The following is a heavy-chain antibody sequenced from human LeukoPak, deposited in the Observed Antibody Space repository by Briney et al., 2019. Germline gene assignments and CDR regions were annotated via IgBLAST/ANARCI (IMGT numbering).Heavy chain of an antibody. V-gene: IGHV1-2*02. D-gene: IGHD5-18*01. CDR2: INPNSGGT. CDR1: GYTFTGYY. CDR3: ARSPSRVQIQLWLLGY. J-gene: IGHJ4*02. Sequence: GASVKVSCKASGYTFTGYYMHWVRQAPGQGLEWMGWINPNSGGTNYAQKFQGRVTMTRDTSISTAYMELSRLRPDDTAVYYCARSPSRVQIQLWLLGYWDQGTLVTVSS.